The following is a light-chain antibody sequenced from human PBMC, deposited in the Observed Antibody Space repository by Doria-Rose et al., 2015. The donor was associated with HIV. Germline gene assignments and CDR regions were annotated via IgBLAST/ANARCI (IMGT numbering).Light chain of an antibody. J-gene: IGKJ5*01. Sequence: TQSPETQSVSPGESATLSCRASQSVSTDLAWYQHKPGQAPRLLIWGASTRATGIPARFSGSASGTEFTLTISSLQSEDFAIYFCHQYNNWPTFGQGTRLGIK. V-gene: IGKV3-15*01. CDR1: QSVSTD. CDR3: HQYNNWPT. CDR2: GAS.